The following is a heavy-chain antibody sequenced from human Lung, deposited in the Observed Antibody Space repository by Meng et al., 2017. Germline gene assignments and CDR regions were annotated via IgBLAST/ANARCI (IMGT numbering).Heavy chain of an antibody. V-gene: IGHV4-34*01. CDR3: ARGPTTMAHDFDY. Sequence: QVQQQQWGAGLLKPPETLSLTCVVSGGSFSDYYWSWIRQPPGKGLEWIGEINHSGSTNYNPSLESRATISVDTSQNNLSLKLSSVTAADSAVYYCARGPTTMAHDFDYWGQGTLVTVSS. CDR2: INHSGST. CDR1: GGSFSDYY. D-gene: IGHD4-11*01. J-gene: IGHJ4*02.